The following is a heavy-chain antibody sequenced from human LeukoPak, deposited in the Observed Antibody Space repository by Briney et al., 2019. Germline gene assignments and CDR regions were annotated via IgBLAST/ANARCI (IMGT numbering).Heavy chain of an antibody. V-gene: IGHV4-4*07. D-gene: IGHD6-13*01. CDR3: ARDGSSSWYGDWFDP. CDR2: IYTSGST. J-gene: IGHJ5*02. Sequence: PSETLSLXCTVSGGSISSYYWSWIRLPAGKGLESIGRIYTSGSTNYNPSLKSRVTMSVDTSKNQFSLKLSSVTAADTAVYYCARDGSSSWYGDWFDPWGQGTLVTVSS. CDR1: GGSISSYY.